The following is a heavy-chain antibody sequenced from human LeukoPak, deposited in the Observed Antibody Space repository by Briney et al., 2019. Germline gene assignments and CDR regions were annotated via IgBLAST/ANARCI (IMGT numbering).Heavy chain of an antibody. CDR3: ARRRNTRFDS. CDR2: IYLKDSDT. V-gene: IGHV5-51*01. CDR1: GDGFTDFW. D-gene: IGHD1-14*01. Sequence: GESLKISCQGSGDGFTDFWIAWVRHKPGKGLEWMGVIYLKDSDTKYRQSFQGQVTISADTYIATVYLQWSSLEASDTAMYYCARRRNTRFDSWGQGSLVTVSS. J-gene: IGHJ5*01.